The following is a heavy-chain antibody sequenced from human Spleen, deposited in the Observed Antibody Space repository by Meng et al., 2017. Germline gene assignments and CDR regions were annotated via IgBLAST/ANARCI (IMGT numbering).Heavy chain of an antibody. J-gene: IGHJ4*02. Sequence: GSLRLSCTVSDDSISSYYWNWIRQPPGKGLEWIGFIYHNGDTNYNPSLKSRVTISVDTSKNQFSLKLVSVTAADTAVYYCARYTPRDYGDYRGYYFDYWGQGTLVTVSS. V-gene: IGHV4-59*01. D-gene: IGHD4-17*01. CDR1: DDSISSYY. CDR2: IYHNGDT. CDR3: ARYTPRDYGDYRGYYFDY.